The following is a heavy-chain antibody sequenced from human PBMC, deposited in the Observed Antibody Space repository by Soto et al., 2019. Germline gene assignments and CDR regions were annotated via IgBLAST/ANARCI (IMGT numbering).Heavy chain of an antibody. CDR2: ISCDGSNK. V-gene: IGHV3-30*03. D-gene: IGHD6-13*01. CDR1: GFTFSSYG. J-gene: IGHJ4*02. CDR3: AAEAPYSSSWLVGY. Sequence: QVQLVESGGGVVQPGRSLRLSCAASGFTFSSYGMHVVRQAPGKGLEWVAVISCDGSNKYDADSVKGRFTISRDNSKNTLYLQMNSLRAEDTAVYYCAAEAPYSSSWLVGYWGQGTLVTVSS.